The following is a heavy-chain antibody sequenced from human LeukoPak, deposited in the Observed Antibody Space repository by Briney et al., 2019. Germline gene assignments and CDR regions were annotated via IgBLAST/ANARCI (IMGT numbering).Heavy chain of an antibody. V-gene: IGHV3-53*01. J-gene: IGHJ4*02. D-gene: IGHD3-22*01. CDR3: ARSPHHDSSGYYYYFDY. CDR1: GFIVSNNY. Sequence: GGSLRLSCAASGFIVSNNYMIWVRQAPGQGLEWVSVIYSGGSTDYADSVKGRFTISRDNSKNTVYLQMNSLRAEDTAVYFCARSPHHDSSGYYYYFDYWGQGTLVTVSS. CDR2: IYSGGST.